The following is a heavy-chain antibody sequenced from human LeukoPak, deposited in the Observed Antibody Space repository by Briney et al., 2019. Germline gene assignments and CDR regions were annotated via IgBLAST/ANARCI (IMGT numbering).Heavy chain of an antibody. J-gene: IGHJ4*02. CDR2: ISGSGGST. V-gene: IGHV3-23*01. Sequence: GGSLRLSCAASGFTFSSYAMSWVRQAPGKGLEWVSAISGSGGSTYYADSVKGRFTISRDNSKNTLYLQMNRLRAEDTAVYYCAKDKGRTMVRGSFDYWGQGTLVTVSS. CDR1: GFTFSSYA. CDR3: AKDKGRTMVRGSFDY. D-gene: IGHD3-10*01.